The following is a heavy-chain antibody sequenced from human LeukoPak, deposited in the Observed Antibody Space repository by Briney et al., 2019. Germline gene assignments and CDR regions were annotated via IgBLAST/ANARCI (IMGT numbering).Heavy chain of an antibody. CDR2: INHSGST. Sequence: SEALSLTCAVYGGSFSGYYWSWIRQPPGEGLEWIGEINHSGSTNYNPSLKSRVTISVDTSKNQFSLKLSSVTAADTAVYYCARSRGALFDYWGQGTLVTVSS. J-gene: IGHJ4*02. CDR3: ARSRGALFDY. CDR1: GGSFSGYY. D-gene: IGHD3-10*01. V-gene: IGHV4-34*01.